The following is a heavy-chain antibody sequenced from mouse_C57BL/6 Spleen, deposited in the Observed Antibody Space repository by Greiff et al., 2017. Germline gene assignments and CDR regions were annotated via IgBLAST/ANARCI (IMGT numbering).Heavy chain of an antibody. CDR3: ARGGGLREYYAMDY. CDR2: IHPNSGST. Sequence: VQLQQPGAELVKPGASVKLSCKASGYTFTSYWMHWVKQRPGQGLEWIGMIHPNSGSTNYNEKFKSKATLTVDKSSSTAYMQLSSLTSEDSAVYYCARGGGLREYYAMDYWGQGTSVTVSS. D-gene: IGHD2-2*01. CDR1: GYTFTSYW. V-gene: IGHV1-64*01. J-gene: IGHJ4*01.